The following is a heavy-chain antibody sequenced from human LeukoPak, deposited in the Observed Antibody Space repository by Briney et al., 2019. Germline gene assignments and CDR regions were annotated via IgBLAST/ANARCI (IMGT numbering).Heavy chain of an antibody. CDR2: ISGSGGST. D-gene: IGHD2-2*01. J-gene: IGHJ3*02. CDR1: GFTFSSYA. CDR3: AKDMNVVVPAALDAFDI. Sequence: PGGSLRLSCAASGFTFSSYAMSWVRQAPGKGLEWVSAISGSGGSTYYADSVKGRFTISRDNSKNTLYLQMNSLRAEDTAVYYCAKDMNVVVPAALDAFDIWGQGTKVTVSS. V-gene: IGHV3-23*01.